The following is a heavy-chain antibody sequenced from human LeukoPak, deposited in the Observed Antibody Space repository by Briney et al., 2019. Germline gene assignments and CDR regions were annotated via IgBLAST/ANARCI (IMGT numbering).Heavy chain of an antibody. D-gene: IGHD1-26*01. J-gene: IGHJ4*02. Sequence: GASVKVSCKASGYTFSSYAITWVRQAPGQGLEWMGWVSADSGDTNYAQKFQGRVTLTTDTSTNTAYMELRSLRSDDTAVYYCAREKYSGSHFVDYWGQGTLVTVSS. V-gene: IGHV1-18*01. CDR1: GYTFSSYA. CDR3: AREKYSGSHFVDY. CDR2: VSADSGDT.